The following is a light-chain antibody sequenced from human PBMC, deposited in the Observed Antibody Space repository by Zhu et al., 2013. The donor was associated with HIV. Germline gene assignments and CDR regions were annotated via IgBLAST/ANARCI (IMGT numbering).Light chain of an antibody. CDR3: MQAXQTPRT. Sequence: DIVMTQPPLSLPVTPGEPASISCRSSQSLLHSDGYNYLDWYLQKPGQSPQLLIYLGSSRASGVPDRFSGIGSGTDFTLKISRVEAEDVGIYYCMQAXQTPRTFGGGPRWRS. V-gene: IGKV2-28*01. J-gene: IGKJ4*01. CDR2: LGS. CDR1: QSLLHSDGYNY.